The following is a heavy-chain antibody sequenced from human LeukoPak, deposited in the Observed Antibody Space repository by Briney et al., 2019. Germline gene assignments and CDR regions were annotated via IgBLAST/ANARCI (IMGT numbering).Heavy chain of an antibody. CDR1: GGSFSGYY. CDR3: ARGQVLRYYDSSGIIDY. J-gene: IGHJ4*02. D-gene: IGHD3-22*01. V-gene: IGHV4-34*01. Sequence: SETLSLTCAVYGGSFSGYYWIRQPPGKGLEWIGEINHSGSTNYNPSLKRRVTISVDTSKNQFSLKLSSVTAADTAVYYCARGQVLRYYDSSGIIDYWGQGTLVTVSS. CDR2: INHSGST.